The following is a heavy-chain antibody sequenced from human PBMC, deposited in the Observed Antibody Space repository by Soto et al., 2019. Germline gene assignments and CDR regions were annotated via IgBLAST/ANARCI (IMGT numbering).Heavy chain of an antibody. CDR3: ATWIQLWPGNDAFDI. D-gene: IGHD5-18*01. J-gene: IGHJ3*02. CDR2: MNPNSGKT. CDR1: GYTFTSYD. Sequence: GASVKVSCKASGYTFTSYDINWVRQATGQGLEWMGWMNPNSGKTGYAQKFQGRVTMTENTSIDTAYMELSSLRSEDTAVYYCATWIQLWPGNDAFDIWGQGTMVTVSS. V-gene: IGHV1-8*01.